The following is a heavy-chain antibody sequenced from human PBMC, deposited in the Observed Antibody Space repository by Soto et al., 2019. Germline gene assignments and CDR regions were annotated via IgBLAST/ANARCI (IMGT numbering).Heavy chain of an antibody. D-gene: IGHD6-13*01. J-gene: IGHJ4*02. CDR1: GGSMSSYY. CDR3: ARHFIAAAGIWSYFDY. V-gene: IGHV4-59*08. CDR2: IYYSGST. Sequence: PSXTLSLTCTVSGGSMSSYYWSWIRQPPVKGLEWIGYIYYSGSTNYNPSLKSRVTISVDTSKNQFSLKLSSVTAADTAVYYCARHFIAAAGIWSYFDYWGQGTLVTVSS.